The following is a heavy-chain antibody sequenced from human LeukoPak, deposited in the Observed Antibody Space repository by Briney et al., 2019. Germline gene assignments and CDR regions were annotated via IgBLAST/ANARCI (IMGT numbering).Heavy chain of an antibody. Sequence: GGSLRLSRAASGFTFSSSAMSWVRQAPGKGLEWVSSISARGISTYYADSVKGRFTISRDNSKNTLYLQMNSLRGDDIGVYYCAKSFDFANGHSPILTPFDSWGQGTLVSVSS. CDR3: AKSFDFANGHSPILTPFDS. V-gene: IGHV3-23*01. CDR1: GFTFSSSA. J-gene: IGHJ4*02. D-gene: IGHD4-23*01. CDR2: ISARGIST.